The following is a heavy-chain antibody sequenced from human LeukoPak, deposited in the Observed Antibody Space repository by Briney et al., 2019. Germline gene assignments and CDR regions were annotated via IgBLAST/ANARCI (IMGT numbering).Heavy chain of an antibody. J-gene: IGHJ1*01. D-gene: IGHD2-2*01. CDR2: INAGNGNT. Sequence: ASVKVSCKASGYTFTSYAMHWVRQAPGQRLEWMGWINAGNGNTKYSQKFQGRVTITRDTSASTAYMELSSLRSEDTAVYYCARDMCSSTSCLVYFQHWGQGTLVTVSS. CDR1: GYTFTSYA. CDR3: ARDMCSSTSCLVYFQH. V-gene: IGHV1-3*01.